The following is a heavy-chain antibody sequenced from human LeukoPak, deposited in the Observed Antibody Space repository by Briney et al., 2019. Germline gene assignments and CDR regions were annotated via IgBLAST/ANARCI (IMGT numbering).Heavy chain of an antibody. CDR3: AREMSDTVTWGWYFDL. D-gene: IGHD4-17*01. CDR2: IGTKGDT. CDR1: GLSSSSYA. V-gene: IGHV3-13*01. Sequence: GGSLRLSFAASGLSSSSYAMHGVRKATGKGLEWVSAIGTKGDTYYSDSVRGRFTISRENGKNSLYLQMNSLRAGDTAVYYCAREMSDTVTWGWYFDLWGRGTLVTVSS. J-gene: IGHJ2*01.